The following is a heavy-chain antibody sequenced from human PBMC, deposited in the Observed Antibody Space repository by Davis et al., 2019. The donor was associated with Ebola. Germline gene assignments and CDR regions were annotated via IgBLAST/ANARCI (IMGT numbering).Heavy chain of an antibody. D-gene: IGHD4-17*01. Sequence: GESLKISCAASGFIFSSYAMSWVRQAPGKGLEWVSSISVRSITYHADSVKGRFTIPRDNSKNTLCLQMKSLRAEDTAVYYCAKVHPPTTVTTGWFDPWGQGTLVTVSS. V-gene: IGHV3-23*01. CDR2: ISVRSIT. CDR3: AKVHPPTTVTTGWFDP. CDR1: GFIFSSYA. J-gene: IGHJ5*02.